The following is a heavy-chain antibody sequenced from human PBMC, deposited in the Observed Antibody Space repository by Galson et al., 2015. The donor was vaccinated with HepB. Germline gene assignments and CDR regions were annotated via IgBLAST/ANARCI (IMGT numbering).Heavy chain of an antibody. Sequence: ETLSLTCTISGGSISSYYWTWIRQPPGKGLEWIGYMYYNGSTNYNPSLKSRVTISVDTSQKEFSLKLSSVTAADTAIYYCARRPSYFSYIDVWGNGTTVTVSS. D-gene: IGHD2/OR15-2a*01. CDR2: MYYNGST. CDR1: GGSISSYY. CDR3: ARRPSYFSYIDV. J-gene: IGHJ6*03. V-gene: IGHV4-59*08.